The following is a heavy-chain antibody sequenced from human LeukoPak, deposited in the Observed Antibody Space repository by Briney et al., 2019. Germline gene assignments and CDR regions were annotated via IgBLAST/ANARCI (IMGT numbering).Heavy chain of an antibody. V-gene: IGHV5-51*01. Sequence: GESLKISCKGSGYTFTTYWIGWVRQMPGKGLEWMGIIHPGDSDTKYNPSFQGQVTISADKSTNTAYLQWSSLEASDTAAYYCAKHSPGTYFGWFDPWGQGTPVTVSS. CDR1: GYTFTTYW. D-gene: IGHD3-10*01. CDR3: AKHSPGTYFGWFDP. CDR2: IHPGDSDT. J-gene: IGHJ5*02.